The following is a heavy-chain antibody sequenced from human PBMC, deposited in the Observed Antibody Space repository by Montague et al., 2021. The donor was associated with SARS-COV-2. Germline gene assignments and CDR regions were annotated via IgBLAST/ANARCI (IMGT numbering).Heavy chain of an antibody. CDR2: NYYSGST. CDR3: ARRLGFRGGLDY. CDR1: GGSISSSSYY. Sequence: SETLSLTCTVTGGSISSSSYYWGWIPPPQGKGLEWIGSNYYSGSTNYNPNLKSRVTISVDTSKNQFSLKLSSVTAADTAVYYCARRLGFRGGLDYWGQGTLVTVSS. D-gene: IGHD3-10*01. V-gene: IGHV4-39*01. J-gene: IGHJ4*02.